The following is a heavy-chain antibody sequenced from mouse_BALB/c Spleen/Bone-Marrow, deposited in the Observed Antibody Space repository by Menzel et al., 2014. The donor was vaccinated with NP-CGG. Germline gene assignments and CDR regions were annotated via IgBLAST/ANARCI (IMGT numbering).Heavy chain of an antibody. CDR1: GYTFTTYT. J-gene: IGHJ3*01. V-gene: IGHV1-4*02. D-gene: IGHD4-1*01. Sequence: QVQLQQSGAELARPGASVKMSCKASGYTFTTYTIQWVKRRPGQGLEWIGYIVPSSGYTDYNQKFKDKTSLTADKSSNTAYIQLSSLTSADSAVYYCAREARTGAWFAYWGQGTQVTVSA. CDR3: AREARTGAWFAY. CDR2: IVPSSGYT.